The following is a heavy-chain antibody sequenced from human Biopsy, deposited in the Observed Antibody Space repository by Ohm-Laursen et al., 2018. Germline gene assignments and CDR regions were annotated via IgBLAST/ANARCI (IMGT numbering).Heavy chain of an antibody. J-gene: IGHJ4*02. V-gene: IGHV4-59*08. Sequence: GTLSLTCAVSGGSISSFYWNWIRQPPGKGPEWIGDISDSGSTNYKPSLKSRVIISVDTSKNQFSLNLSSVTAADTAVYYCARRGSGGRSFDHWGQGTLVAASS. CDR1: GGSISSFY. D-gene: IGHD2-15*01. CDR3: ARRGSGGRSFDH. CDR2: ISDSGST.